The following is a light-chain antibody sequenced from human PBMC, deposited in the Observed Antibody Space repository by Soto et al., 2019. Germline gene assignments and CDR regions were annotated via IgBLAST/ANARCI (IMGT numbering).Light chain of an antibody. V-gene: IGKV1-39*01. Sequence: IQLTQSPSSLSASLGDRVTITCRASQGISSYLAWYQQKPGKAPKLLIYAASTLQSGVPSRFSGSGSGTAFTLTISSLQPEDFATYYCQQSYSTPRTFGQGTKVDIK. J-gene: IGKJ1*01. CDR1: QGISSY. CDR2: AAS. CDR3: QQSYSTPRT.